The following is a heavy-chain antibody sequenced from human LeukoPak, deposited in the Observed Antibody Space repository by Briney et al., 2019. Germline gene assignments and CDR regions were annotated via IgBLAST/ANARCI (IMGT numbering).Heavy chain of an antibody. V-gene: IGHV1-18*01. D-gene: IGHD3-3*01. J-gene: IGHJ4*02. CDR1: GYTFTSYG. CDR3: ARDSYYGFWCGYYTYDY. Sequence: ASVKVSCKASGYTFTSYGISWVRQGPGQGLEWVGWISAYNGNTNYAQKLQGRITLTTDTSTSIAYIELRSLRSDDTAVYYCARDSYYGFWCGYYTYDYWGQGTLVTVSS. CDR2: ISAYNGNT.